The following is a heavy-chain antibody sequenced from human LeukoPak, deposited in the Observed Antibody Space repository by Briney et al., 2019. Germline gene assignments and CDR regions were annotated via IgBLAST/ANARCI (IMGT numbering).Heavy chain of an antibody. CDR2: ISYDGSTK. Sequence: GGSLRLSCAASGFTFSSSGMHWVCQAPGKGLEWVAVISYDGSTKCYADSVKGRFTISRDNSKNTLYLQMNSLRAEDTAVYYCAKYDFWSGYGIDVWGQGTTVTVSS. CDR3: AKYDFWSGYGIDV. D-gene: IGHD3-3*01. CDR1: GFTFSSSG. J-gene: IGHJ6*02. V-gene: IGHV3-30*18.